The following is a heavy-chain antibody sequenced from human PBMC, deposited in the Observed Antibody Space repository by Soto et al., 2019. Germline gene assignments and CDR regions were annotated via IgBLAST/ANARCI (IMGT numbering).Heavy chain of an antibody. CDR2: INADSGNT. CDR1: GYTFTTYA. D-gene: IGHD2-21*02. V-gene: IGHV1-3*01. J-gene: IGHJ6*03. Sequence: ASVKVSCKASGYTFTTYAIHWVRQAPGQRLEWMGWINADSGNTNYAQKFQGRVTMTTDTSTSTAYMELRSLRSDDTAVYYCARSSRDPPYYYYYMDVWGKGTTVTVSS. CDR3: ARSSRDPPYYYYYMDV.